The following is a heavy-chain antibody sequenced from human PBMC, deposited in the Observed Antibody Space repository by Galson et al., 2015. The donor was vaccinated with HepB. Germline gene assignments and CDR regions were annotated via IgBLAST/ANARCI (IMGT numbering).Heavy chain of an antibody. Sequence: SVKVSCKVSGYTLTELSMHWVRQAPGKGLEWMGGFDPEDGETIYAQKFQGRVTMTEDTSTDTAYMELSSLRSEDTAVYYCATKNDPRSPVGREDYYYYYMDVWGKGTTVTVSS. J-gene: IGHJ6*03. CDR3: ATKNDPRSPVGREDYYYYYMDV. CDR2: FDPEDGET. V-gene: IGHV1-24*01. D-gene: IGHD1-1*01. CDR1: GYTLTELS.